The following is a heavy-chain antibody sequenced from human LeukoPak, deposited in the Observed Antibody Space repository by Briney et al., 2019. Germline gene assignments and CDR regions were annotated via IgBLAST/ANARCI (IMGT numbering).Heavy chain of an antibody. V-gene: IGHV3-15*01. CDR1: GFTFSNAW. Sequence: GGSLRLSCAASGFTFSNAWMSWVRQAPGKGLAWVGRFKSNTDGGTTDYAAPVKGRFTISRDDSKNTLYLQMNSLKTEDTAVYYCTTEGWALLGNPGFDYWGQGTLVTVSS. CDR2: FKSNTDGGTT. D-gene: IGHD1-26*01. CDR3: TTEGWALLGNPGFDY. J-gene: IGHJ4*02.